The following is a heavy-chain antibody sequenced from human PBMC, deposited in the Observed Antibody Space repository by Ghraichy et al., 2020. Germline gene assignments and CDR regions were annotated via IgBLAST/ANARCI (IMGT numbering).Heavy chain of an antibody. J-gene: IGHJ3*02. D-gene: IGHD3-16*02. Sequence: SETLSLTCTVSGGSINSSSYYWGWIRQPPGKGLEWIGSIYYSGSTYYNPSLKSRVTISVDTSKNQFSLKLSSVTAADTAVYYCARSLRLRLGELSLSAKSAFDIWGQGTMVTVSS. CDR2: IYYSGST. CDR1: GGSINSSSYY. CDR3: ARSLRLRLGELSLSAKSAFDI. V-gene: IGHV4-39*01.